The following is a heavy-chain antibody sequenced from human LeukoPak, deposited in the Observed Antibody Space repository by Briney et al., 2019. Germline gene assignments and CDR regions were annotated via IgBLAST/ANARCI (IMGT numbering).Heavy chain of an antibody. V-gene: IGHV3-48*04. CDR3: ARDNYDSSGYYYFDY. Sequence: PGGSLRLSCAASGFAFSDYVMDWVRQAPGKGLEWASYISSSSSTIYYADSVKGRFTISRDNAKNSLYLQMNSLRAEDTAVYYCARDNYDSSGYYYFDYWGQGTLVTVSS. CDR2: ISSSSSTI. CDR1: GFAFSDYV. D-gene: IGHD3-22*01. J-gene: IGHJ4*02.